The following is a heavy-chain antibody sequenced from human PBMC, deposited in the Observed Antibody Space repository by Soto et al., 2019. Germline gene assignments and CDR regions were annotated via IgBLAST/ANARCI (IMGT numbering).Heavy chain of an antibody. CDR2: TYYRSKWYN. CDR1: GDSVSSNSAA. V-gene: IGHV6-1*01. J-gene: IGHJ6*02. Sequence: SQTLSLTCAISGDSVSSNSAAWNWIRQSPSRGLEWLGRTYYRSKWYNDYAVSVKSRITINPDTSKNQFSLQLNSVTPEDTAVYYCARGGGRGIAAAGTGYYYYYGMDVWGQGTTVSVSS. D-gene: IGHD6-13*01. CDR3: ARGGGRGIAAAGTGYYYYYGMDV.